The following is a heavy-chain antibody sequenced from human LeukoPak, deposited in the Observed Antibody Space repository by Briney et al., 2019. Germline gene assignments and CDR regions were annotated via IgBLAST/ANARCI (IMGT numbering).Heavy chain of an antibody. CDR2: LYPGDSDT. Sequence: GESLQISCPGSGYSFTSYWIGWVRQMPGKGLEWMGILYPGDSDTRNSPSFQGQVTISADKSISTAYLQWSSLKASDTAMYYCARLALDSSSWYSNWFDPWGQGTLVTVSS. J-gene: IGHJ5*02. V-gene: IGHV5-51*01. CDR1: GYSFTSYW. D-gene: IGHD6-13*01. CDR3: ARLALDSSSWYSNWFDP.